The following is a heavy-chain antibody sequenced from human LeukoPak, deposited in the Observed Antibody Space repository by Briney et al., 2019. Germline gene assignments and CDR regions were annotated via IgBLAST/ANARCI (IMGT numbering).Heavy chain of an antibody. CDR2: INPNSGGT. Sequence: ASVKVSCKASGYTFTGYYMHWVRQAPGQGLEWMGWINPNSGGTNYAQKFQGRVTMTRDTSISTAYMELSSLRSEDTAVYYCASGGDYDFWSGYYRRGYYFDYWGQGTLVTVSS. CDR3: ASGGDYDFWSGYYRRGYYFDY. D-gene: IGHD3-3*01. J-gene: IGHJ4*02. V-gene: IGHV1-2*02. CDR1: GYTFTGYY.